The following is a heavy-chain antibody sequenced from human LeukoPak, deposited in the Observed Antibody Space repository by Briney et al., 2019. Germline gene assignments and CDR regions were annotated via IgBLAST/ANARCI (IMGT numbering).Heavy chain of an antibody. J-gene: IGHJ6*04. CDR3: ARDVRVGYCSGGRCYEGNGMDV. Sequence: SQTLSLTCTVSGGSISSGGYYWSWIRQHPGKGLEWIGYIYYSGSTYYNPSLKSRVTISVDTSKNQFSLKLSSVTAADTAVYYCARDVRVGYCSGGRCYEGNGMDVWGKGTTVTVSS. CDR2: IYYSGST. CDR1: GGSISSGGYY. V-gene: IGHV4-31*03. D-gene: IGHD2-15*01.